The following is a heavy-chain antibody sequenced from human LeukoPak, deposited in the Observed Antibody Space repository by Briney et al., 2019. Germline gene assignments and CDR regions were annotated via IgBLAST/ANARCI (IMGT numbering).Heavy chain of an antibody. CDR2: INHSGCT. V-gene: IGHV4-34*01. CDR3: ARGESSGWSLFDY. D-gene: IGHD6-19*01. J-gene: IGHJ4*02. CDR1: GGSFSGYY. Sequence: SETLSLTCAVYGGSFSGYYWSWFRQPPGKGLEWIGEINHSGCTNYNPSLKSRVTISVDMSKNQFSLKLSSVTAADTAVYYCARGESSGWSLFDYWGQGTLVTVSS.